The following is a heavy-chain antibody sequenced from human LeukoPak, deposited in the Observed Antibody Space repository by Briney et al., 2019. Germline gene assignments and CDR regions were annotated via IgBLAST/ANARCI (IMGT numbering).Heavy chain of an antibody. CDR3: ARDDRGYSYGYPSPSWFDP. CDR2: ISGSGCST. Sequence: GVALRLSCAASGFTFSSYAMSWVRQAPGRGREGVSAISGSGCSTYYADSVKGRFTISRDNSNNTLYLKMNSLRAEDTAVYYCARDDRGYSYGYPSPSWFDPWGQGTLVTVSS. V-gene: IGHV3-23*01. J-gene: IGHJ5*02. CDR1: GFTFSSYA. D-gene: IGHD5-18*01.